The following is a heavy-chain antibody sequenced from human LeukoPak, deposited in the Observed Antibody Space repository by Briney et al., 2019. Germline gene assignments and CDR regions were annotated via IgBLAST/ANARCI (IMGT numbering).Heavy chain of an antibody. D-gene: IGHD5-18*01. CDR3: ARDGYSYGWAYYYYGMDV. CDR2: INAGNGNT. Sequence: ASVKVSCKASGYTFTSYGISWVRQAPGQRLEWMGWINAGNGNTKYSQKFQGRVTITRDTSASTAYMELSSLRSEDTAVYYCARDGYSYGWAYYYYGMDVWGQGTMVTVSS. CDR1: GYTFTSYG. J-gene: IGHJ6*02. V-gene: IGHV1-3*01.